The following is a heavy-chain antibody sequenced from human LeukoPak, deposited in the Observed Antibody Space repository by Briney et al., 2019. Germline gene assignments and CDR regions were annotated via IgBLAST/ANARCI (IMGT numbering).Heavy chain of an antibody. CDR2: MNPNSGNT. V-gene: IGHV1-8*03. CDR1: GYTFTSYD. CDR3: ARGLGPTYYDFWSGYSYYYYYYMDV. D-gene: IGHD3-3*01. J-gene: IGHJ6*03. Sequence: ASVKVSCKASGYTFTSYDINWVRQATGQGLEWMGWMNPNSGNTGYAQKFQGRVTITRNTSISTAYMELSSLRSEDTAVYYCARGLGPTYYDFWSGYSYYYYYYMDVWGKGTTVTISS.